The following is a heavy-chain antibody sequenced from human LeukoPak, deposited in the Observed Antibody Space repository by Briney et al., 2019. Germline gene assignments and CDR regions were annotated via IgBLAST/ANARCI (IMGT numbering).Heavy chain of an antibody. D-gene: IGHD6-13*01. V-gene: IGHV4-59*08. Sequence: SETLSLTCSVSGGSISSYYWSWIRQPPGKGLEWIGYIYYSGSTNYNPSPKSRVTISVDTSKNQFSLKLSSVTAADTAVYYCARLRGQLVEDAFDIWGQGTMVTVSS. J-gene: IGHJ3*02. CDR1: GGSISSYY. CDR2: IYYSGST. CDR3: ARLRGQLVEDAFDI.